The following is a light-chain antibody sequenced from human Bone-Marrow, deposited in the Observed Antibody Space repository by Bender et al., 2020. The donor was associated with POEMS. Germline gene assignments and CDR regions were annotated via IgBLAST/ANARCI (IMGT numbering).Light chain of an antibody. CDR1: SSNIGSSA. V-gene: IGLV1-44*01. Sequence: QSVLTQPPSASGTPGQRVTISCSGSSSNIGSSAVSWYQQIPGTAPKLLIYSSHRRPSEVPDRFSGSRSGTSASLAISGLQSEDEADYYCAVWDDSLNGWVFGGGTKLTVL. CDR3: AVWDDSLNGWV. CDR2: SSH. J-gene: IGLJ3*02.